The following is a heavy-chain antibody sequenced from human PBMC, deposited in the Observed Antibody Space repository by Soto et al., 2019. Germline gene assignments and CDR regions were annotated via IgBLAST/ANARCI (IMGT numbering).Heavy chain of an antibody. CDR2: IYDSGST. Sequence: YYWSWVRQPPGKGLEWIGYIYDSGSTNYNPSLKSRVTISVDASKNQFSLRLTSVTAADTAVYYCAAAPRDWGQGTLVTVSS. D-gene: IGHD2-15*01. V-gene: IGHV4-59*01. CDR3: AAAPRD. CDR1: YY. J-gene: IGHJ4*02.